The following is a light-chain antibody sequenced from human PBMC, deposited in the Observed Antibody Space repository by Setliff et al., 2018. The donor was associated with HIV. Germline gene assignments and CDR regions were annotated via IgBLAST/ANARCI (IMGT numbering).Light chain of an antibody. CDR3: VAWDDRLNCPA. J-gene: IGLJ1*01. CDR2: SYD. Sequence: QSALTQPPSASGTPGQGVTISCSGSRSNIGSNNVNWFQQLPGTAPKLLIYSYDQRPSGVPDRFSGSRSGTSASLAISGLQSEDEADYYCVAWDDRLNCPAFGTGTKVTVL. CDR1: RSNIGSNN. V-gene: IGLV1-44*01.